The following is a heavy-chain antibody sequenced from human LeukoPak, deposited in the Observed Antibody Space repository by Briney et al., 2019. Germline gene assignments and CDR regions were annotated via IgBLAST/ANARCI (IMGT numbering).Heavy chain of an antibody. D-gene: IGHD6-19*01. CDR2: ISSSGSTI. CDR1: GFTFSSYE. Sequence: GGSLRLSCAASGFTFSSYEMNWVRQAPGKGLEWVSYISSSGSTIYYADSVKGRFTISRDNAKNSLYLQMNSLRAEDTAVYYCARIPGIAVAGTESEGYWGQGTLVTVSS. V-gene: IGHV3-48*03. J-gene: IGHJ4*02. CDR3: ARIPGIAVAGTESEGY.